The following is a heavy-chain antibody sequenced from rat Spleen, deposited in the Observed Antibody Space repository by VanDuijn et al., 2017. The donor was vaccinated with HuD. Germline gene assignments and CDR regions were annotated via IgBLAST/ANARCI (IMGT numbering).Heavy chain of an antibody. CDR1: GFSLTDSS. Sequence: VQLKESGPGLVQPSQTLSLTCTVSGFSLTDSSVHWVRQPRGKGLEWMGGIWGDGSTDYNSALKSRLSISRDTTKSQVFLKMNSLQTDDTAIYFCTRGYTEWGQGVMVTVSS. J-gene: IGHJ2*01. V-gene: IGHV2-19*01. D-gene: IGHD1-11*01. CDR2: IWGDGST. CDR3: TRGYTE.